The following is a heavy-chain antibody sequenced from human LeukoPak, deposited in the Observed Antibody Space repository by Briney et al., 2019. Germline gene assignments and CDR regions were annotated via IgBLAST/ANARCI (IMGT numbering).Heavy chain of an antibody. D-gene: IGHD2-21*02. CDR3: ARDRGVTGWFDP. Sequence: PGRSLRLSCAASGFTFSSYGMHWIRQAPGKGLEWVAVIWYDGSNKYYADSVKGRFTISRDNSKNTLYLQMNSLRAEDTAVYYCARDRGVTGWFDPWGQGTLVTVSS. J-gene: IGHJ5*02. CDR2: IWYDGSNK. CDR1: GFTFSSYG. V-gene: IGHV3-33*01.